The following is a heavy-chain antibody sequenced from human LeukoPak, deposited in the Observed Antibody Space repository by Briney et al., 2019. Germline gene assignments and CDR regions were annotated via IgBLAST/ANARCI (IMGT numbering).Heavy chain of an antibody. CDR2: IYYSGST. Sequence: SETLSLTCTVSGGSISSGDYYWSWIRQPPGKGLEWIGCIYYSGSTNYNPSLKSRVTISVDTSKNQFSLKLSSVTAADTAVYYCASSYDSSGYLYFQHWGQGTLVTVSS. J-gene: IGHJ1*01. D-gene: IGHD3-22*01. CDR1: GGSISSGDYY. CDR3: ASSYDSSGYLYFQH. V-gene: IGHV4-61*08.